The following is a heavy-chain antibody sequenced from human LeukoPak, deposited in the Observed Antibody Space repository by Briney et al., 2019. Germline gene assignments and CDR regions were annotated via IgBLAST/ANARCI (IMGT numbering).Heavy chain of an antibody. CDR3: ARGDCSSTSCSPDFDY. V-gene: IGHV3-64*01. D-gene: IGHD2-2*01. CDR1: GFTFSSYA. J-gene: IGHJ4*02. CDR2: ISSNGGST. Sequence: GGSLRLSCAASGFTFSSYAMHWVRQAPGKGLEYVSAISSNGGSTYYANSVKGRFTISRDNSKNTLYLQMGSLRAEDMAVYYCARGDCSSTSCSPDFDYWGQGTLVTVSS.